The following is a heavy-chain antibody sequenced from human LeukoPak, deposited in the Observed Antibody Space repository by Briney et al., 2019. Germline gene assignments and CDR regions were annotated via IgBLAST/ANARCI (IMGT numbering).Heavy chain of an antibody. D-gene: IGHD2-2*02. V-gene: IGHV4-59*01. Sequence: PSETLSLTCIVSGGSISSYYWSWIRQPPGKGLEWIGYIYYSGSTNYNPSLKSRVTISVDTSKNQFSLKLSSVTAADTAVYYCARDLYGNYFDYWGQGTLVTVSS. CDR1: GGSISSYY. J-gene: IGHJ4*02. CDR3: ARDLYGNYFDY. CDR2: IYYSGST.